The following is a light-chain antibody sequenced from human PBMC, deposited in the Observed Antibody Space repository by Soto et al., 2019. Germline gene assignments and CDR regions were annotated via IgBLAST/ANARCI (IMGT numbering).Light chain of an antibody. CDR2: DAS. J-gene: IGKJ4*01. V-gene: IGKV1-33*01. CDR1: QDISDY. Sequence: DFPMTQSPSSLSASVGDRVTITCQASQDISDYLNWYQQKPGAAPKLLIYDASNLQAGVPSRFSGSGSGTEFTFTISSLQPEDVATYYCQQYDNIPLTFGGGTKVEIK. CDR3: QQYDNIPLT.